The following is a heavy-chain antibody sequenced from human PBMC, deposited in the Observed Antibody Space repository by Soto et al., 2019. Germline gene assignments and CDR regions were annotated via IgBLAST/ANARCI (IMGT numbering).Heavy chain of an antibody. CDR3: ARGITRIVVQRDAPDKYYCEC. CDR2: INHGGST. Sequence: PSETLSLTCAVYGGSFSGYYWSWIRQPPGKGLEWIGEINHGGSTNYNPSLKRRVTISVYTSKNQFSLKLSSVTAADTAVYYCARGITRIVVQRDAPDKYYCECWSEGNLVIVSS. CDR1: GGSFSGYY. D-gene: IGHD3-22*01. J-gene: IGHJ4*02. V-gene: IGHV4-34*01.